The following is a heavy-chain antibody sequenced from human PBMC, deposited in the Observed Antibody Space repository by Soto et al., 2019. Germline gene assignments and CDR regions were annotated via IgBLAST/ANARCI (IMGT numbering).Heavy chain of an antibody. D-gene: IGHD3-10*01. Sequence: QVQLVQSGAEVKKPGSSVKVSCRASGGTFSSSAISWVRQAPGQGLEWMGGIVPMFGTPDIAQKFQGRVTITADEATGTAYMEVGSLRSEDTATYYCAKIGERSRFDSWGLGTLVNVSS. J-gene: IGHJ5*01. CDR1: GGTFSSSA. V-gene: IGHV1-69*01. CDR2: IVPMFGTP. CDR3: AKIGERSRFDS.